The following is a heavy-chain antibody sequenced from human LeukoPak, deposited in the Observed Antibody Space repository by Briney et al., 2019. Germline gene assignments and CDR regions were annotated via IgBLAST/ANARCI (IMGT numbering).Heavy chain of an antibody. Sequence: GASVKVSCKASGYTFTGYYMHWVRQAPGQGLEWMGWINPNSGGTNYAQKFQGWVTMTRDTSISTAYMELSRLRSEDTAVYYCARNRYSYGSGGSTDYFDYWGQGTLVTVSS. CDR1: GYTFTGYY. J-gene: IGHJ4*02. CDR2: INPNSGGT. D-gene: IGHD5-18*01. CDR3: ARNRYSYGSGGSTDYFDY. V-gene: IGHV1-2*04.